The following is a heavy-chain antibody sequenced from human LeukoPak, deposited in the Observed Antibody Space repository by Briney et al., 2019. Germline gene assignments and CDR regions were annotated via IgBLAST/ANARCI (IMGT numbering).Heavy chain of an antibody. J-gene: IGHJ5*01. D-gene: IGHD6-13*01. Sequence: ASVKVSCNASGGTFSSYAISWVRQAPGQGLEWMGGIIPIFGTANYAQKFQGRVTITADKSTSTAYMELSSLRSEDTAVYYCARVSGLPAADGTHWFDSWGQGTLVTVSS. V-gene: IGHV1-69*06. CDR2: IIPIFGTA. CDR1: GGTFSSYA. CDR3: ARVSGLPAADGTHWFDS.